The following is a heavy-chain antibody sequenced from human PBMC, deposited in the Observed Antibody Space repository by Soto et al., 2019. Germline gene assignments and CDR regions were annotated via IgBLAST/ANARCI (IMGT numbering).Heavy chain of an antibody. CDR2: INHSGST. J-gene: IGHJ1*01. Sequence: PSETLSLTCAVFGGSFSGYYWSWIRQPPGKGLEWIGEINHSGSTNYNPSLKSRVTISVDTSKNQFSLKLSSVTAADTAVYYCARGFGGGYYGSGSRKTQYFQHWGQGTLVTVSS. D-gene: IGHD3-10*01. V-gene: IGHV4-34*01. CDR1: GGSFSGYY. CDR3: ARGFGGGYYGSGSRKTQYFQH.